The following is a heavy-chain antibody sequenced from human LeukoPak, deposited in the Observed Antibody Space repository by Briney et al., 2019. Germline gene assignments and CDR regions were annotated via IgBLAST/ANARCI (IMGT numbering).Heavy chain of an antibody. Sequence: SETLSLTCAVYGGSFSGYYWSWIRQPPGKGLERIGEINHSGSTNYNPSLKSRVTISVDTSKNQFSLKLSSVTAADTAVYYCARVRVNDYVWGSYRYYFDYWGQGTLVTVSS. V-gene: IGHV4-34*01. CDR3: ARVRVNDYVWGSYRYYFDY. D-gene: IGHD3-16*02. J-gene: IGHJ4*02. CDR2: INHSGST. CDR1: GGSFSGYY.